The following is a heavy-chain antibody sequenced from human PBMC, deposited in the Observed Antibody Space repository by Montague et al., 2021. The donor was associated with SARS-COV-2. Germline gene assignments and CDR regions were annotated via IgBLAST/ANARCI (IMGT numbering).Heavy chain of an antibody. V-gene: IGHV4-59*08. Sequence: SETLSLTCTVSRFSITSYYWSWVRQPPGKGLEWIGNVYYNGNTYYNSSLKSRVTMSADTSKNQFSLRMTSVTAADTAMYYCARLGLLPYYFDVWGRGALVTVSS. D-gene: IGHD3/OR15-3a*01. CDR2: VYYNGNT. J-gene: IGHJ2*01. CDR3: ARLGLLPYYFDV. CDR1: RFSITSYY.